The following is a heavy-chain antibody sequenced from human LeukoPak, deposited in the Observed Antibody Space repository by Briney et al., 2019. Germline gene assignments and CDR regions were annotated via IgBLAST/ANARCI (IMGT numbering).Heavy chain of an antibody. J-gene: IGHJ4*02. V-gene: IGHV3-21*01. D-gene: IGHD6-19*01. CDR3: ARQQWLDGAYYFDY. CDR1: GFTFSRPW. Sequence: GESLRLSCAASGFTFSRPWMNWVRQAPGKGLEWVSFISTSSSYIYYADSVRGRFTISRDNAKNSLYLQMNSLRAEDTAVYYCARQQWLDGAYYFDYWGQGTLVTVSS. CDR2: ISTSSSYI.